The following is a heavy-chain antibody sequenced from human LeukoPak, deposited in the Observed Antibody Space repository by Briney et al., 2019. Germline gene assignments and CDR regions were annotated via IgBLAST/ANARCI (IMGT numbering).Heavy chain of an antibody. Sequence: GGSLRLSCAASGFTFGIYAVSWVRQAPGEGLEWVSSIGGLGGSTFYAVSVKGRFTISRDNSKNALYLQMNSLRAEDTAVYYCAKRPDRSYYDRTGYYYFDYWGQGTLVTVSS. CDR2: IGGLGGST. V-gene: IGHV3-23*01. CDR3: AKRPDRSYYDRTGYYYFDY. J-gene: IGHJ4*02. CDR1: GFTFGIYA. D-gene: IGHD3-22*01.